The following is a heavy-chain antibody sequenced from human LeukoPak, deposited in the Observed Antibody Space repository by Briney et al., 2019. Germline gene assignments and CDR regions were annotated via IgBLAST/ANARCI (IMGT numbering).Heavy chain of an antibody. J-gene: IGHJ6*02. Sequence: GGSLRLSCAASGFTFSSYGMHWVRQAPGKGLEWVAFIRYDGSNKYYADSVKGRFTISRDNSKNTLYLQMSSLRAEDTAVYYCAKGPYSTSSLHEYYYYYYGMDVWGQGTTVTVSS. CDR3: AKGPYSTSSLHEYYYYYYGMDV. CDR2: IRYDGSNK. V-gene: IGHV3-30*02. D-gene: IGHD6-6*01. CDR1: GFTFSSYG.